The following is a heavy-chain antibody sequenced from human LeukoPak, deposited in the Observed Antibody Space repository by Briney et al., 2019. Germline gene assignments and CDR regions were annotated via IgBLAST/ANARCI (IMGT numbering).Heavy chain of an antibody. Sequence: SEPLSLTCTVSGGSISSYYWSWIRQPPGKGLEWIGYIYYSGSTDYNPSLKSRVTISVDTSKNQFSLKLSSVTAADTAVYYCAREGVTKYYFDYWGQGTLVTVSS. J-gene: IGHJ4*02. D-gene: IGHD4-11*01. CDR1: GGSISSYY. CDR2: IYYSGST. V-gene: IGHV4-59*01. CDR3: AREGVTKYYFDY.